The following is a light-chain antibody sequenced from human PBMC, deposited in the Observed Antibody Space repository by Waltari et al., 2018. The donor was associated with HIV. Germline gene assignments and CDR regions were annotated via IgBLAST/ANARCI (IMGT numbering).Light chain of an antibody. CDR2: EVT. Sequence: QSALTQPPSASGSPGQSVAISCTGTSSDVGGSNYVSWYQQHPGKAPKLMIYEVTQRPSGVPDRFFGPKSGNTAFLTVSGLQAEDEADYYCSSYADNKVLFGGGTKMTVL. CDR3: SSYADNKVL. CDR1: SSDVGGSNY. V-gene: IGLV2-8*01. J-gene: IGLJ3*02.